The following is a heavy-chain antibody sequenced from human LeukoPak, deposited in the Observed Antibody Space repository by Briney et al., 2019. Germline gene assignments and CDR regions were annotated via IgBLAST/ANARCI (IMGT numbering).Heavy chain of an antibody. Sequence: SVKVSCKASGSTFSRNSISWVRQVPGQGLEWMGRFIPMVGVAAYAQKFQDRITITEDRSTNTAFMELSSLRSEDTAVYYCARVQAVGVPVAIDAYYSYGMDVWGQGTAVTVSS. J-gene: IGHJ6*02. V-gene: IGHV1-69*04. CDR1: GSTFSRNS. CDR3: ARVQAVGVPVAIDAYYSYGMDV. CDR2: FIPMVGVA. D-gene: IGHD2-2*02.